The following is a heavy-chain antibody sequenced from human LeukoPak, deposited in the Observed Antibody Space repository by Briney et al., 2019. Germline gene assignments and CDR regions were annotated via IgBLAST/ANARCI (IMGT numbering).Heavy chain of an antibody. CDR1: GGSISSYY. CDR2: IYYSGST. J-gene: IGHJ4*02. Sequence: SETLSLTRTVSGGSISSYYWSWIRQPPGKGLEWIGYIYYSGSTNYNPSLKSRVTISVDTSKNQFSLKLSSVTAADTAVYYCARGVLYGDYDYWGQGTLVTVSS. CDR3: ARGVLYGDYDY. D-gene: IGHD4-17*01. V-gene: IGHV4-59*01.